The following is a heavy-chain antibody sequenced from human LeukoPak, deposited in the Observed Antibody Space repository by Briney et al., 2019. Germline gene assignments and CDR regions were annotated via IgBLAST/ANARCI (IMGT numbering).Heavy chain of an antibody. D-gene: IGHD5-24*01. CDR1: GGSFSDYY. Sequence: SETLSLTCAVYGGSFSDYYWIWIRQPPGKGLEWIGYIYYSGSTNYNPSLKSRVTISVDTSKNQFSLKLSSVTAADTAVYYCAGRLWRRDGYNLSAFDIWGQGTMVTVSS. CDR3: AGRLWRRDGYNLSAFDI. V-gene: IGHV4-59*01. CDR2: IYYSGST. J-gene: IGHJ3*02.